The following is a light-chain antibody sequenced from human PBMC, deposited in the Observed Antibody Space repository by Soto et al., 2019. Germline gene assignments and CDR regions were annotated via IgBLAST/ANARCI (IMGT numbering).Light chain of an antibody. CDR3: HSYAGSSIPVA. J-gene: IGLJ2*01. V-gene: IGLV2-8*01. Sequence: QSALTQPHSASGSPGQSVTISCTGASSDVGGYHFVSWYQHHPGKAPRLMIYDVTQRPSGVPDRFSGSKSGNTASLTVSGLQFDDEAYYYCHSYAGSSIPVAFGGGTKLTVL. CDR1: SSDVGGYHF. CDR2: DVT.